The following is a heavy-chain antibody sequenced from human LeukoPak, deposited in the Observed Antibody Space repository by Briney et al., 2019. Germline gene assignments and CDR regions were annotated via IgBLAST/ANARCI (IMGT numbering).Heavy chain of an antibody. D-gene: IGHD6-19*01. Sequence: SETLSLTCTVSGGSISSYYWSWIRQPPGKGLEWIGEINHSGSTNYNPSLKSRVTISVDTSKNQFSLKLSSVTAADTAVYYCARGEYSSGWYEWGQGTLVTVSS. CDR3: ARGEYSSGWYE. CDR1: GGSISSYY. J-gene: IGHJ4*02. V-gene: IGHV4-34*01. CDR2: INHSGST.